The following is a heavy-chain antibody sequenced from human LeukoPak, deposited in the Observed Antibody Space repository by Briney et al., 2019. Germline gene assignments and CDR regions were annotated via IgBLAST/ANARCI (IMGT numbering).Heavy chain of an antibody. V-gene: IGHV4-59*01. CDR1: GGSISSYY. J-gene: IGHJ4*02. Sequence: PSVTLSLTCTVSGGSISSYYWSWIRQPPGKGLEWIGYMSYSGSSNYNPSLRSRVTISVDASKKQFSLKLSSVTAADTAVYYCARDGYSDSSGYDYPPSVWGQGTLVTVSS. CDR2: MSYSGSS. D-gene: IGHD3-22*01. CDR3: ARDGYSDSSGYDYPPSV.